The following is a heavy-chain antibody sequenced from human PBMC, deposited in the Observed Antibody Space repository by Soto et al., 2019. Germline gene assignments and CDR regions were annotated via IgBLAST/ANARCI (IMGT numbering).Heavy chain of an antibody. CDR2: ISGNGGSI. V-gene: IGHV3-23*01. D-gene: IGHD6-6*01. CDR1: GFTFGRYA. J-gene: IGHJ6*02. Sequence: AGGSLRLSCAASGFTFGRYAMNWVRQAPGKGLEWVSTISGNGGSIYYADSVKGRFTISRDNSKDTLYLLMNSLTTEDTATYFCAKIRVPYYAMDAWGQGTTVTVSS. CDR3: AKIRVPYYAMDA.